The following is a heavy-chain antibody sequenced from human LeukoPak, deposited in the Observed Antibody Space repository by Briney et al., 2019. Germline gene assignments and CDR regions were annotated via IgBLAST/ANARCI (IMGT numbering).Heavy chain of an antibody. V-gene: IGHV1-24*01. CDR3: ATAELPNYYDSSGYSLFDP. CDR1: GYTLTELS. Sequence: GASVKVSCKVSGYTLTELSMHWVRQAPGKGLEWMGGFDPEDGETIYAQKFQGRVTMTEDTSTDTAYMELSSLRSEDTAVYYCATAELPNYYDSSGYSLFDPWGQGTLVTVSS. D-gene: IGHD3-22*01. CDR2: FDPEDGET. J-gene: IGHJ5*02.